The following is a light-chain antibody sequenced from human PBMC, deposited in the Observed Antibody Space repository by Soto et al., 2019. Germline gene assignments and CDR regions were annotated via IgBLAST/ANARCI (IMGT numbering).Light chain of an antibody. Sequence: QSALTQPRSVSGSPGQSVALSCTGTSSDVGAHDHVSWYQQYPGEAPKLLIYNVNKRPSGVPDRFSGSKSGNTASLTISGLQAEDEADYFCCSYAGSYSFVFGAETKLTVL. CDR2: NVN. CDR3: CSYAGSYSFV. V-gene: IGLV2-11*01. J-gene: IGLJ1*01. CDR1: SSDVGAHDH.